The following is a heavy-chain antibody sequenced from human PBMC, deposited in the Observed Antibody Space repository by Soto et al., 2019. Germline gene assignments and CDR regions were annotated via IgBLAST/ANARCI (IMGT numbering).Heavy chain of an antibody. J-gene: IGHJ4*02. D-gene: IGHD3-22*01. CDR2: IYYSGST. CDR3: ARHATMAPHYYDSPGEGY. Sequence: PSETLSLTCTVSGGSISSSSYYWGWIRQPPGKGLEWIGSIYYSGSTYYNPSLKSRVTISVDTSKNQFSLKLSSVTAADTAVYYCARHATMAPHYYDSPGEGYWGQGTLVTVSS. V-gene: IGHV4-39*01. CDR1: GGSISSSSYY.